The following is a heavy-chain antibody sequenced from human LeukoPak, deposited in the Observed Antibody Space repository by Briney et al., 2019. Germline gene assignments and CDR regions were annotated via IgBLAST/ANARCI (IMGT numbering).Heavy chain of an antibody. CDR1: GYTFTSYD. Sequence: ASVKVSCKASGYTFTSYDINWVRQATGQGLEWMGWMNPNSGNTGYAQKFQGRVTITRNTSISTAYMELSSLRSEDTAVYYCARGGSSSPHYYYYYMDVWGKGTTVTVSS. CDR2: MNPNSGNT. D-gene: IGHD6-6*01. CDR3: ARGGSSSPHYYYYYMDV. V-gene: IGHV1-8*03. J-gene: IGHJ6*03.